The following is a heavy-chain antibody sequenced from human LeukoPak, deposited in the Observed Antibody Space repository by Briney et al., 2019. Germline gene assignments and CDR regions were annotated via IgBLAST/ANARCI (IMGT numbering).Heavy chain of an antibody. CDR1: GFTVSSNY. CDR2: IYSGGST. CDR3: ARISSGWYTIDY. D-gene: IGHD6-19*01. Sequence: GGSLRLSCAASGFTVSSNYMSWVRQAPGKGLEWVSVIYSGGSTYYADSVKGRFTISRDNSKNTLCLQMNSLRAEDTAVYYCARISSGWYTIDYWGQGTLVTVSS. V-gene: IGHV3-53*01. J-gene: IGHJ4*02.